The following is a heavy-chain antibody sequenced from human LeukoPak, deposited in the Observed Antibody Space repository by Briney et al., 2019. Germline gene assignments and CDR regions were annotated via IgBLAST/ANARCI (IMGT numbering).Heavy chain of an antibody. J-gene: IGHJ4*02. D-gene: IGHD4-17*01. CDR3: ARTLDYGDFFDY. CDR1: GFTFSSYS. Sequence: PGGSLRLSCAASGFTFSSYSMNWVRQAPGKGLEWVSSISSSGSYIYYADSVKGRFTISRDNAKNSLYLRMNSLRAEDTAVYYCARTLDYGDFFDYWGQGTLVTVSS. CDR2: ISSSGSYI. V-gene: IGHV3-21*01.